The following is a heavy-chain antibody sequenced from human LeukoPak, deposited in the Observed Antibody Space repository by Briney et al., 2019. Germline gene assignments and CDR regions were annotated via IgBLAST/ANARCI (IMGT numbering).Heavy chain of an antibody. CDR2: IYYSGST. Sequence: SETLSLTCTVSGGSISSSRYYWGWIRQPPGKGLEWIGSIYYSGSTYYNPSLKSRVTISVDTSKNQFSLKLSSVTAADTAVYYCARLLLWFGDGGDVWGKGTTVTISS. CDR1: GGSISSSRYY. V-gene: IGHV4-39*01. CDR3: ARLLLWFGDGGDV. J-gene: IGHJ6*04. D-gene: IGHD3-10*01.